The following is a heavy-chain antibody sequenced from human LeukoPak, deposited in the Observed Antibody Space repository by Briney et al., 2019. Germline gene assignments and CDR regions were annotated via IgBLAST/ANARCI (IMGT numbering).Heavy chain of an antibody. CDR2: ISSSSSYI. J-gene: IGHJ4*02. V-gene: IGHV3-21*04. CDR3: AKALHSSGSYYSPDY. CDR1: GFTFSSYS. D-gene: IGHD1-26*01. Sequence: AGGSLRLSCAASGFTFSSYSMNWVRQAPGKGLEWVSSISSSSSYIYYADSVKGRFTISRDNAKNSLYLQMNSLRAEDTAVYYCAKALHSSGSYYSPDYWGQGTLVTVSS.